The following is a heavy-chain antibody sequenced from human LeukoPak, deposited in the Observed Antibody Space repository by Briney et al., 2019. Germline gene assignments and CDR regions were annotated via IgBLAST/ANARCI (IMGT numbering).Heavy chain of an antibody. CDR1: GFTISSYW. Sequence: PGGSLRLSCAASGFTISSYWMSWVRQAPGKGLEWVANIKQDGSEKHYVDSVKGRFTISRDNAKNSLYLQMNSLRAEDTAVYYCARSPYSGSPYGDYWGQGTPVTVSS. CDR3: ARSPYSGSPYGDY. J-gene: IGHJ4*02. V-gene: IGHV3-7*01. D-gene: IGHD1-26*01. CDR2: IKQDGSEK.